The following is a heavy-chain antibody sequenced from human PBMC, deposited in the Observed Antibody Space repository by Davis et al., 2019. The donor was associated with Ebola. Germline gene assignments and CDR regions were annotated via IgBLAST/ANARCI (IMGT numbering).Heavy chain of an antibody. CDR1: GGSISSYY. Sequence: SETLSLTCTVSGGSISSYYWSWIRQPPGKGLEWIGSIYYSGSTYYNPSLKSRVTISVDTSKNQFSLKLSSVTTADTAVYYCARTAHRIVGATNFDYWGQGTLVTVSS. CDR2: IYYSGST. V-gene: IGHV4-59*05. CDR3: ARTAHRIVGATNFDY. D-gene: IGHD1-26*01. J-gene: IGHJ4*02.